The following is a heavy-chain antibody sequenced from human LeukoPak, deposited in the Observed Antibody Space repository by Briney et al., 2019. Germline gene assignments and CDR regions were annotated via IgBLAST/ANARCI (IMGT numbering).Heavy chain of an antibody. CDR3: ARLSYGSGSHYNFYFDF. J-gene: IGHJ4*02. V-gene: IGHV4-39*01. CDR1: GGSISSTSFF. CDR2: LYYSGST. Sequence: SETLSLTCTVSGGSISSTSFFWGWIRQPPGKGLEWIATLYYSGSTYYNPSLKSRVTISVDTSKNQFSLNLSSVTAADTAVYYCARLSYGSGSHYNFYFDFWGQGTLVSVSS. D-gene: IGHD3-10*01.